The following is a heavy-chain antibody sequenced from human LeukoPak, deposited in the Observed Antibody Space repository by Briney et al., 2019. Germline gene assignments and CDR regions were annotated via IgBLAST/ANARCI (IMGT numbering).Heavy chain of an antibody. CDR3: AKTQWKVGATDYFDH. V-gene: IGHV3-23*01. CDR1: GFAFKNYA. J-gene: IGHJ4*02. CDR2: INDNGGQR. D-gene: IGHD1-26*01. Sequence: PGGSLRLSCAASGFAFKNYAMTWVRQAPGKGLEWVSNINDNGGQRHYADSVKGRFTISRDNSKNTVFLQMDSLRAEDTAVYYCAKTQWKVGATDYFDHWGQGILVTVSS.